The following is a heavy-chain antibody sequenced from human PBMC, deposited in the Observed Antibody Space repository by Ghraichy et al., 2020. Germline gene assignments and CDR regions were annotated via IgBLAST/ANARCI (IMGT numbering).Heavy chain of an antibody. J-gene: IGHJ5*02. V-gene: IGHV4-59*01. CDR1: GGSISSYY. Sequence: SETLSLTCTVSGGSISSYYWSWIRQPPGKGLEWIGYIYYSGSTNYNPSLKSRVTISVDTSKNQFSLKLSSVTAADTAVYYCARDRGYYDSSGYGAVDNWFDPWGQGTLVTVSS. CDR2: IYYSGST. D-gene: IGHD3-22*01. CDR3: ARDRGYYDSSGYGAVDNWFDP.